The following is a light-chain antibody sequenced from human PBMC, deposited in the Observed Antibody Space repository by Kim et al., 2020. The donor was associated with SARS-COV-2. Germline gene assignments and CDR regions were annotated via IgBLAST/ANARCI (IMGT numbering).Light chain of an antibody. Sequence: VTVTCSGPSRDVGAYNNVSGYQWHPGKAPKVIIYDVNTRPSGVPDRFSGSKSGNTASLTISGLQAEDEADYHCCAHAGSYSWVFGGGTQLTVL. CDR1: SRDVGAYNN. J-gene: IGLJ3*02. V-gene: IGLV2-11*01. CDR2: DVN. CDR3: CAHAGSYSWV.